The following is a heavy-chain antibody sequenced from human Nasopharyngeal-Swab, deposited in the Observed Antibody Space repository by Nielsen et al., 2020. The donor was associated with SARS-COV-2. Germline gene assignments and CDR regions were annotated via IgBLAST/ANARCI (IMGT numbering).Heavy chain of an antibody. CDR1: GFTFSSYA. Sequence: GESLKISCAASGFTFSSYAMSWVRQAPGKGLEWVSAISGSGGSTYYADSVKGRFTISRDNSKNTLYLQMNSLRAEDTAVYYCAIYCSGGSCYSGYYYGMDVWGQGTTVTVSS. V-gene: IGHV3-23*01. D-gene: IGHD2-15*01. CDR2: ISGSGGST. CDR3: AIYCSGGSCYSGYYYGMDV. J-gene: IGHJ6*02.